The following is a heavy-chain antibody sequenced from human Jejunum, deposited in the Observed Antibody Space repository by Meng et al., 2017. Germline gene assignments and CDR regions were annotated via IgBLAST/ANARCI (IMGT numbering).Heavy chain of an antibody. CDR2: GST. CDR3: ARDNWGSLDY. CDR1: GGSVSSNNEC. J-gene: IGHJ4*02. V-gene: IGHV4-61*01. D-gene: IGHD7-27*01. Sequence: QMQLPDAGPGLVRPSETLSLTCTVSGGSVSSNNECWGWIRQPPGKGLEWIGYGSTNHNPSLKSRVTISVDTSKNQFFLTLNSVTAADTAIYYCARDNWGSLDYWGQGILVTVSS.